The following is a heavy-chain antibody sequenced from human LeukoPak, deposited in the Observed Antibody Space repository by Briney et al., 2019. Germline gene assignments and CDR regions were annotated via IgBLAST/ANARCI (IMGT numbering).Heavy chain of an antibody. J-gene: IGHJ4*02. CDR1: GFTLIDYS. CDR3: ARCQYNSSPDF. CDR2: ISPTSDYT. D-gene: IGHD6-13*01. Sequence: EAGGSLRLSCAASGFTLIDYSMSWIRQAPGKGLEWVSYISPTSDYTSYADSVKGRFTIFRDNAKNSLFLQMNSLRVEDTAVYYCARCQYNSSPDFWGQGTLVTVSS. V-gene: IGHV3-11*03.